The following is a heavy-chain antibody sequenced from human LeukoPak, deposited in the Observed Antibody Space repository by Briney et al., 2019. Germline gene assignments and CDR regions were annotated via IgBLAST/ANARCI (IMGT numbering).Heavy chain of an antibody. Sequence: PGRSLRLSCAASGFTFDDYAMHWVRHDPGKGLEWGSGISWNSDNITYAESVKGRFTISRDNAKNSLYLQMNSLRCEDTALYYWAKDILLDVWGKGTTVTVSS. V-gene: IGHV3-9*01. CDR2: ISWNSDNI. D-gene: IGHD3-3*01. CDR3: AKDILLDV. J-gene: IGHJ6*04. CDR1: GFTFDDYA.